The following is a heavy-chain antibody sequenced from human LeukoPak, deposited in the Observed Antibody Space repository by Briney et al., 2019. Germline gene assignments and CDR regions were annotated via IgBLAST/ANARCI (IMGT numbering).Heavy chain of an antibody. D-gene: IGHD1-26*01. J-gene: IGHJ4*02. Sequence: SETLSLTCGVFGVSINDYYWSWIRQSPGKGLEWIGEISHTEGTRYNPSLESRVTMSVGTSENQLSLKLIFVTAADTAVYYCARLLRSGGYWFDYWGQGILVTVSS. CDR2: ISHTEGT. CDR3: ARLLRSGGYWFDY. CDR1: GVSINDYY. V-gene: IGHV4-34*01.